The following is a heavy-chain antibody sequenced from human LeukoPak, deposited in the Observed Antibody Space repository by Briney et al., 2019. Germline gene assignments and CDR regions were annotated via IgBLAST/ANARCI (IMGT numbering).Heavy chain of an antibody. CDR1: GFTFSSYA. CDR3: ARGHSSGWYRGAYYFDY. J-gene: IGHJ4*02. Sequence: GGSLRLSCAASGFTFSSYAMHWVRQAPGKGLEYVSAISSNGGSTYYANSVKGRFTISRDNSKNTLYLQMGSLRAEDMAVYYCARGHSSGWYRGAYYFDYWGQGTLVTVPS. CDR2: ISSNGGST. V-gene: IGHV3-64*01. D-gene: IGHD6-19*01.